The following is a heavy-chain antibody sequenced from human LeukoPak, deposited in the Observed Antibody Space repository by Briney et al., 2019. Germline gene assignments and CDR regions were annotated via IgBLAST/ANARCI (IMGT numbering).Heavy chain of an antibody. CDR3: ASHGDPGYFQH. D-gene: IGHD4-17*01. CDR1: GGSISSGDYY. CDR2: IYYSGST. J-gene: IGHJ1*01. Sequence: PSETLSLTCTVSGGSISSGDYYWSWIRQPPGKGLEWIGYIYYSGSTYYNPSLKSRVTISVDTSKNQFPLKLSSVTAADTAVYYCASHGDPGYFQHWGQGTLVTVSS. V-gene: IGHV4-30-4*01.